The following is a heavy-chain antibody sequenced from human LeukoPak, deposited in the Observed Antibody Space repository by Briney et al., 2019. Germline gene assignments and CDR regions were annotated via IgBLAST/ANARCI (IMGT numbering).Heavy chain of an antibody. CDR2: INTDGSST. V-gene: IGHV3-74*01. J-gene: IGHJ5*02. D-gene: IGHD2-15*01. Sequence: GGSLRLSCAVSGFTFSSYWMHWVRQDPGKGLVWVSRINTDGSSTSYADSVKGRFTVSRDNAKNTLYLQMNSLRAEDTAVYYCARDREDCSGGSCYANRFDPWGQGTPVTVSS. CDR1: GFTFSSYW. CDR3: ARDREDCSGGSCYANRFDP.